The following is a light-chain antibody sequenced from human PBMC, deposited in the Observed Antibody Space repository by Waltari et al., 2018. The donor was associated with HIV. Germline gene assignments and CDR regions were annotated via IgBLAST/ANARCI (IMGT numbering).Light chain of an antibody. J-gene: IGKJ5*01. CDR1: QDISNY. CDR3: QQYDNVPFT. CDR2: DAS. V-gene: IGKV1-33*01. Sequence: IQMTQSPSSLSASVGDRVTITCQASQDISNYLHWFQQKPGKAPKLLIHDASTLQTGVPSRFSGSGSGTDFTFTISSPQPEDVATYYCQQYDNVPFTFGQGTRLEIK.